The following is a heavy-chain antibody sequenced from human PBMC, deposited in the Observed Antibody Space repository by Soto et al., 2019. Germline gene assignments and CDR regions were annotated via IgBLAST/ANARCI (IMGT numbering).Heavy chain of an antibody. CDR1: GFTFSSYW. V-gene: IGHV3-7*01. J-gene: IGHJ6*03. Sequence: GGSLRLSCAASGFTFSSYWMSWVRQAPGKGLEWVANIKQDGSEKYYVDSVKGRFTISRDNAKNSLYLQMNSLRAEDTAVYYCATIWGSYRQRAGGYYYYMDVWGKGTTVTVSS. D-gene: IGHD3-16*02. CDR2: IKQDGSEK. CDR3: ATIWGSYRQRAGGYYYYMDV.